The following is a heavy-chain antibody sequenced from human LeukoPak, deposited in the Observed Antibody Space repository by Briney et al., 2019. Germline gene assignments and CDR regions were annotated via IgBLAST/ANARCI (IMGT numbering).Heavy chain of an antibody. J-gene: IGHJ6*02. V-gene: IGHV3-23*01. CDR2: ISGSGGST. D-gene: IGHD6-13*01. CDR1: GFTFSSYA. CDR3: AKDQQQEHYYYYYGMDV. Sequence: AGGSLRLSCAASGFTFSSYAMSWVRQAPGKGLEWVSAISGSGGSTYYADSVKGRFTISRDNSKNTLYLQMNSLRAEDTAVYYCAKDQQQEHYYYYYGMDVWGQGTTVTVSS.